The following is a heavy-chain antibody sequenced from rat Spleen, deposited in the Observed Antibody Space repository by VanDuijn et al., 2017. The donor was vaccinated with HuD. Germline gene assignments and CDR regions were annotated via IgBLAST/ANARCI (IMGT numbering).Heavy chain of an antibody. CDR1: GFSFSDYY. D-gene: IGHD1-6*01. V-gene: IGHV5-22*01. Sequence: EVHLVESGGGLVQPGRSLKLSCAASGFSFSDYYMAWVRQAPTKGLEWVASISYEGSSTYYGDSVKGRFTISRDNAQNTLYLQMNNLRSEDTATYYCARQGRVYYGLGYWGQGVMVTVSS. CDR3: ARQGRVYYGLGY. CDR2: ISYEGSST. J-gene: IGHJ2*01.